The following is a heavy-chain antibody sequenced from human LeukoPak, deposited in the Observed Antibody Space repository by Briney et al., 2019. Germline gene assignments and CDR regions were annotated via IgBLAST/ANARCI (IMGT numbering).Heavy chain of an antibody. J-gene: IGHJ4*02. D-gene: IGHD5-18*01. CDR3: ARQRQYTYGPTPLWGFDY. V-gene: IGHV4-4*02. CDR1: GGSITSAKW. CDR2: IHHSGST. Sequence: SGTLSLTCAVSGGSITSAKWWSWVRQSPGTGLEWIGEIHHSGSTNYNPSLKSRVTISIDRSKNQFSLNLYSVTAADTAVYYCARQRQYTYGPTPLWGFDYWGQGALVTVSS.